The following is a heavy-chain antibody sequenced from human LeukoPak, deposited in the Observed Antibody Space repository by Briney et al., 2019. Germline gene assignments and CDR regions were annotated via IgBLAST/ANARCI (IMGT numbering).Heavy chain of an antibody. CDR2: IYHSGST. D-gene: IGHD4-17*01. J-gene: IGHJ6*02. Sequence: SETLSLTCAVSGGSISSSNWWTWVRQPPGKGLEWIGEIYHSGSTNYNPSLKSRVTISVDKSKNQFSLKLSSVTAADTAVYYCARGYGDYGNYYYYGVDDWGQGTTVTVSS. CDR3: ARGYGDYGNYYYYGVDD. V-gene: IGHV4-4*02. CDR1: GGSISSSNW.